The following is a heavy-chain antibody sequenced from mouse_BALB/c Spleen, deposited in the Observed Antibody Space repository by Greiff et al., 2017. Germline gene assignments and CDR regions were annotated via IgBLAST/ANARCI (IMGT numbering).Heavy chain of an antibody. Sequence: EVQGVESGGGLVQPKGSLKLSCAASGFTFNTYAMNWVRQAPGKGLEWVARIRSKSNNYATYYADSVKDRFTISRDDSQSMLYLQMNNLKTEDTAMYYCVRHGGGYEDYYAMDYWGQGTSVTVSS. CDR2: IRSKSNNYAT. CDR3: VRHGGGYEDYYAMDY. D-gene: IGHD3-1*01. CDR1: GFTFNTYA. V-gene: IGHV10-1*02. J-gene: IGHJ4*01.